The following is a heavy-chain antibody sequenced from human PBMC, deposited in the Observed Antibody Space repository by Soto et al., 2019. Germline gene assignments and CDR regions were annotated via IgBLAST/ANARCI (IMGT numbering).Heavy chain of an antibody. D-gene: IGHD3-22*01. CDR2: IIPVFGLV. CDR1: GGTPSNSA. Sequence: QVHLLLQSGAEVKKPGSSVKVSCKASGGTPSNSAISWVRQAPGQGLDWMGGIIPVFGLVKYAQNFQGRVTSTEDESTNTAYMELSSLRPEDTAVYYCAGGRIVVVGSRAYYGMDVWGQGNTVTVSS. J-gene: IGHJ6*02. CDR3: AGGRIVVVGSRAYYGMDV. V-gene: IGHV1-69*01.